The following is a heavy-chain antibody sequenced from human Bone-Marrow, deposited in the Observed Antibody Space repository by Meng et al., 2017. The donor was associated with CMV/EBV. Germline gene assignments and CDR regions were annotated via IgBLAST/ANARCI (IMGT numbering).Heavy chain of an antibody. CDR1: GFTFSSYW. D-gene: IGHD3-3*01. CDR3: ARDPTDLWSGNYYGLDV. CDR2: IKQDGSEK. Sequence: GESLKISCAASGFTFSSYWMSWVRQAPGKGLEWVANIKQDGSEKYYVDSVKGRFTISRDNAKNSLYLQMNSLRAGDTAVYYCARDPTDLWSGNYYGLDVWGQGTTVTVSS. J-gene: IGHJ6*02. V-gene: IGHV3-7*01.